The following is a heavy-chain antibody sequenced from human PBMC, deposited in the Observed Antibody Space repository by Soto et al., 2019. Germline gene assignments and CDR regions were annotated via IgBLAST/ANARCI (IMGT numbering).Heavy chain of an antibody. J-gene: IGHJ4*02. CDR1: GYTFTSYG. Sequence: GASVKVSCKASGYTFTSYGISWVRQAPGQGLEWMGWISAYNGNTNYAQKLQGRVTMTKDTSTSTAYMELRSLRSDDTAVYYCERNDYDYGDSDYWGQVPLVTVSS. CDR2: ISAYNGNT. CDR3: ERNDYDYGDSDY. V-gene: IGHV1-18*01. D-gene: IGHD4-17*01.